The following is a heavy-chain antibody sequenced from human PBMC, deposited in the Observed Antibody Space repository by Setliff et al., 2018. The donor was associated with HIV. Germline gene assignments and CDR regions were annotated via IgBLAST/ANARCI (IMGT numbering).Heavy chain of an antibody. Sequence: SVKVSCKASGGTFIRYAFHWVRQAPGQGLEWMGEIIPIFGIPSYAQRFQDRVTITADESTNTAYMELSSLRSEDTAVYYCAIVTELDYYGSSGPTHLLFGSWGQGTLVTVSS. CDR2: IIPIFGIP. V-gene: IGHV1-69*13. CDR1: GGTFIRYA. CDR3: AIVTELDYYGSSGPTHLLFGS. J-gene: IGHJ4*02. D-gene: IGHD3-22*01.